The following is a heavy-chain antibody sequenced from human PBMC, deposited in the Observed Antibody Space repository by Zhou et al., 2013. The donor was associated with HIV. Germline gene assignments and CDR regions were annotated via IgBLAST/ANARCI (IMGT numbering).Heavy chain of an antibody. CDR1: GGTFSSYA. V-gene: IGHV1-69*04. Sequence: QVQLVQSGAEVKKPGSSVKVSCKASGGTFSSYAISWVRQAPGQGLEWMGRIIPILGIANYAQKFQGRVTITADKSTSTAYMELSSLRSEDTAVYYCAREGTTSNVYYYYYMDVWGQRDHGSPSP. CDR2: IIPILGIA. J-gene: IGHJ6*03. D-gene: IGHD2-2*01. CDR3: AREGTTSNVYYYYYMDV.